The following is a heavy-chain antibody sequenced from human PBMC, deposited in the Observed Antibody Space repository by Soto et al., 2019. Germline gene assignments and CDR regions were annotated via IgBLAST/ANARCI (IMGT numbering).Heavy chain of an antibody. CDR2: IYYSGST. V-gene: IGHV4-30-4*01. CDR3: ARGKWADDFWSGPDP. D-gene: IGHD3-3*01. CDR1: GGSISSGDYY. Sequence: QVQLQESGPGLVKPSQTLSLTCTVSGGSISSGDYYWSWIRQPPGKGLEWIGYIYYSGSTYYNPSLKSRVTISVDTSKNQFSLKLSSVTAADTAVYYCARGKWADDFWSGPDPWGQGTLVTVSS. J-gene: IGHJ5*02.